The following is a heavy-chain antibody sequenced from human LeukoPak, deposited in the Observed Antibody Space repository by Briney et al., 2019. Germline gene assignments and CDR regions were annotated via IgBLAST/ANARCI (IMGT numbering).Heavy chain of an antibody. J-gene: IGHJ2*01. D-gene: IGHD6-13*01. CDR3: ARHMSSSWGWYFDL. CDR2: IYYSGST. CDR1: GGSISSYY. Sequence: PSETLSLTCTVSGGSISSYYWSWIRQPPGKGLEWIGYIYYSGSTNYNPSLKSRVTISVDTSKNQFSLKLSSATAADTAVYYCARHMSSSWGWYFDLWGRGTLVAVSS. V-gene: IGHV4-59*08.